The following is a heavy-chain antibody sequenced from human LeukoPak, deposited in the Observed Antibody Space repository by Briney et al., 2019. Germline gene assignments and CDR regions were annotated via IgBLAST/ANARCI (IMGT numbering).Heavy chain of an antibody. V-gene: IGHV3-30*18. D-gene: IGHD3-22*01. CDR3: AKAYYYDSSGYAREGYFDY. J-gene: IGHJ4*02. CDR2: ISYDGSNK. Sequence: PGRPLRLSCAASGFTFSSYGMHWVRQAPGKGLEWVAVISYDGSNKYYADSVKGRFTISRDNSKNTLYLQMNSLRAEDTAVYYCAKAYYYDSSGYAREGYFDYWGQGTLVTVSS. CDR1: GFTFSSYG.